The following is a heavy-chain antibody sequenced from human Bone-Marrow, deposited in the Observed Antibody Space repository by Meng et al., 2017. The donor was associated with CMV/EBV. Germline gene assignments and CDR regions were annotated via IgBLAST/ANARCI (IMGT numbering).Heavy chain of an antibody. CDR3: AGSTVVKVGGF. V-gene: IGHV3-66*02. Sequence: GGSLRLSCAASGFTFSSYAMSWVRQAPGKGLEWVSITYSGGDTYYADSVKGRFTISRDSSKNTVYLQMNSLTPEDTAVYYCAGSTVVKVGGFWGRGSLVTVSS. D-gene: IGHD4-23*01. CDR1: GFTFSSYA. J-gene: IGHJ4*02. CDR2: TYSGGDT.